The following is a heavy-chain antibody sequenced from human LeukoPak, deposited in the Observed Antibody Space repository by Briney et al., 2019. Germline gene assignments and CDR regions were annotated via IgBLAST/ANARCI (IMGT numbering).Heavy chain of an antibody. V-gene: IGHV3-74*03. CDR3: AKSDWFDP. Sequence: GESLRLSCETSGFTLKNYWMSWLRRAPGKGLERVSRSKYDGSTAMYAESVKGRFTIPRDNARGTLYLQMNSLRVDDTAVYYCAKSDWFDPCGRGILVTVTS. CDR1: GFTLKNYW. J-gene: IGHJ5*02. CDR2: SKYDGSTA.